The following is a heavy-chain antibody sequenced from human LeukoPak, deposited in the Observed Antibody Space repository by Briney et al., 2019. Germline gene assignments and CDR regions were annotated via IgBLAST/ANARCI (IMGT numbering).Heavy chain of an antibody. CDR2: ISSSGSTI. D-gene: IGHD4-17*01. Sequence: GGSLRLSCAASGFTLSSYEMNWVRQAPGKGLEWVSYISSSGSTIYYADSVKGRFTISRDNAKNSLCLQMNSLRAEDTAVYYCAREGALTVTKDAFDIWGQGTMVTVSS. CDR1: GFTLSSYE. V-gene: IGHV3-48*03. J-gene: IGHJ3*02. CDR3: AREGALTVTKDAFDI.